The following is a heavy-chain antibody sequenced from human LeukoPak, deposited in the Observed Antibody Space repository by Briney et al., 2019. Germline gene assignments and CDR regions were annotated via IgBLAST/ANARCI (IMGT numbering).Heavy chain of an antibody. CDR1: GFTFSNYW. V-gene: IGHV3-7*01. Sequence: PGGSLRLSCAASGFTFSNYWMTWVRQAPGKGLEWVANIKQDGSEKYYVDSVKGRFTISRDNAKNSLYLQMNSLRVEDTAVYYCAKVAKYYYGSETSHFFEHWGQGTPVTASS. CDR3: AKVAKYYYGSETSHFFEH. D-gene: IGHD3-10*01. CDR2: IKQDGSEK. J-gene: IGHJ4*02.